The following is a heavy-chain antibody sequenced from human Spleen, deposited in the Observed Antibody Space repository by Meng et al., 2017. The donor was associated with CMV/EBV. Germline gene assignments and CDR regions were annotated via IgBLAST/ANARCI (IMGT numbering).Heavy chain of an antibody. D-gene: IGHD2-21*01. V-gene: IGHV3-23*01. CDR2: INSGSGST. CDR1: GFTFSSYA. Sequence: GESLKISCAASGFTFSSYAMTWVRQAPGKGLQWVSSINSGSGSTNHADSVKGRFTISRDNSKNTLYLQMDSLRAEDTAVYYCASTLWWPGRSDYWGQGTLVTVSS. CDR3: ASTLWWPGRSDY. J-gene: IGHJ4*02.